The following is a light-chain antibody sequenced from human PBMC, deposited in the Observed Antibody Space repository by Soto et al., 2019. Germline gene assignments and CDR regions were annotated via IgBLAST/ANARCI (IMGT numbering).Light chain of an antibody. CDR2: WAS. J-gene: IGKJ4*01. V-gene: IGKV4-1*01. CDR3: QQYYSTPPVT. CDR1: QIFLYSSNNKNY. Sequence: IVMTQSPDSLAVSLGERATINCKSSQIFLYSSNNKNYLAWYQQKPGQPPKLLIYWASTRESGVPDRFSGSGSGTDFTLTISSLQAEDVAVYYCQQYYSTPPVTFGGGTKVDIK.